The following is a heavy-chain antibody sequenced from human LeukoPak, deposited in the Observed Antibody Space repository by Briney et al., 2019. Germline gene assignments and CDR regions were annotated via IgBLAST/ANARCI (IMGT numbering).Heavy chain of an antibody. CDR3: ARVVPYYPHYGGRSADYFDY. D-gene: IGHD4-23*01. CDR1: GFTVSSNY. CDR2: IYSGGST. Sequence: PGGSLRLSCAASGFTVSSNYMSWVRQAPGKGLEWVSVIYSGGSTYYADSVKGRFTISRDNSKNTLFLQMNSLRAEDTAVYYCARVVPYYPHYGGRSADYFDYWGQGTLVTVSS. V-gene: IGHV3-66*01. J-gene: IGHJ4*02.